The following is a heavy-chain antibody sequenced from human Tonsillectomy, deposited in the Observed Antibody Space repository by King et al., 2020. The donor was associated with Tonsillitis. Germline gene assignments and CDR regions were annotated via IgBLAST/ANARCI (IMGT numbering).Heavy chain of an antibody. V-gene: IGHV4-34*01. J-gene: IGHJ4*02. CDR3: ARGRSWYSSGWAPFDY. CDR2: INHSGST. CDR1: GGSFSGYY. Sequence: VQLQQWGAGLLKPSETLSLTCAVYGGSFSGYYWSWIRQPPGKGLEWIGEINHSGSTNYNPSLKSRVTISVDTSKNQFSLKLSSVTAADTAVYYCARGRSWYSSGWAPFDYWGQGTLVTVSS. D-gene: IGHD6-19*01.